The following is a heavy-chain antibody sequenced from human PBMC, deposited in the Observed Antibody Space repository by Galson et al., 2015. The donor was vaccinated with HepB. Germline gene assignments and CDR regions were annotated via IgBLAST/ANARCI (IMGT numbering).Heavy chain of an antibody. CDR2: ISSSSSYI. CDR3: ARARGYSYGIDFDY. J-gene: IGHJ4*02. V-gene: IGHV3-21*01. CDR1: GFTFSSYS. Sequence: SLRLSCAASGFTFSSYSMNWVRQAPGKGLEWVSSISSSSSYIYYADSVKGRFTISRDNAKNSLYLQMNSLRAEDTAVYYCARARGYSYGIDFDYWGQGTLVTVSS. D-gene: IGHD5-18*01.